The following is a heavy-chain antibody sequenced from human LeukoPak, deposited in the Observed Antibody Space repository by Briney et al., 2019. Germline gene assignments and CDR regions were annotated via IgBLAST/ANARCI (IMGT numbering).Heavy chain of an antibody. V-gene: IGHV1-69*13. D-gene: IGHD3-10*01. Sequence: SVKVSFTSSGGTFIRYAISWVRQAPGQGLEWMGGIIPMFGIANYAQKFQGRVTITADESTSTAYMELSSLRSEDTAVYYCARQWFEGIFDYWGQGTLVTVSS. CDR1: GGTFIRYA. CDR3: ARQWFEGIFDY. CDR2: IIPMFGIA. J-gene: IGHJ4*02.